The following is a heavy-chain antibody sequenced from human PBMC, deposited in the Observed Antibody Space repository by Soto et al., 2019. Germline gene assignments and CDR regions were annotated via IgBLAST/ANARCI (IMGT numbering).Heavy chain of an antibody. V-gene: IGHV3-11*01. CDR1: GFTFSDYY. J-gene: IGHJ3*02. CDR3: ARDNWTTMIVVARNSDAFDI. D-gene: IGHD3-22*01. CDR2: ISSSGSTI. Sequence: QVQLVESGGGLVKPGGSLRLSCAASGFTFSDYYMSWIRQAPGKGLEWVSYISSSGSTIYYADSVKGRFTISRDNAKNSLYLQMNSLRAEDTAVYYCARDNWTTMIVVARNSDAFDIWGQGTMVTVSS.